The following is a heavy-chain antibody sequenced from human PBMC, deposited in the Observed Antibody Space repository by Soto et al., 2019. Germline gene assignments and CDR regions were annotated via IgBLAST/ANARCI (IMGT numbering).Heavy chain of an antibody. D-gene: IGHD3-10*01. CDR3: ARRSILWFGELPLWFDP. CDR1: GGSISSGGYS. V-gene: IGHV4-30-2*01. J-gene: IGHJ5*02. CDR2: MYHSGST. Sequence: PSETLSLTCAVSGGSISSGGYSWSWIRQPPGKGLEWIGYMYHSGSTYYNPSLKSRVTISIDRSKNQFSLKLSSVTAADTAVYYCARRSILWFGELPLWFDPWGQGTLVTVSS.